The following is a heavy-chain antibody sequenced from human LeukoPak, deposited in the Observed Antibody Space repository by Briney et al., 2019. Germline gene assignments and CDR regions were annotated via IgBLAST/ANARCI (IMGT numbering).Heavy chain of an antibody. CDR3: ARVPLWPSGAFDI. J-gene: IGHJ3*02. Sequence: SETLSLTCTVSGGSISSSSYYWGWIRQPPGKGLEWIGSIYYSGSTYYNPSLKSRVTISVDTSKNQFSLKLSSVTAADTAVYYCARVPLWPSGAFDIWGQGTMVTVSS. CDR1: GGSISSSSYY. CDR2: IYYSGST. V-gene: IGHV4-39*07. D-gene: IGHD3-10*01.